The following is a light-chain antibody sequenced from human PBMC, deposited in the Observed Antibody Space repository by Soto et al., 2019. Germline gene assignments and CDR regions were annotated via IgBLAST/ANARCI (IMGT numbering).Light chain of an antibody. J-gene: IGKJ1*01. V-gene: IGKV1-12*01. Sequence: DIQMTQATSSVSASVGDRVTITCRASQGISSWLAWYQQKPGKAHKLLIYAAASLQSGGPSRFSGNGSETDFTLTISSLQPEDFATYYCQQATSFPRTFGQGTKVEIK. CDR3: QQATSFPRT. CDR1: QGISSW. CDR2: AAA.